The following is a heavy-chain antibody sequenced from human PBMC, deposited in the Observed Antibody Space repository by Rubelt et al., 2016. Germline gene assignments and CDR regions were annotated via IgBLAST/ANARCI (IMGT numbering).Heavy chain of an antibody. CDR2: ISYDGSNK. V-gene: IGHV3-30*04. D-gene: IGHD2-15*01. CDR1: GFTFSSYA. Sequence: QVQLVESGGGVVQPGRSLRLSCAASGFTFSSYAMHWVRQAPGKGLEWVAVISYDGSNKYYADSVKGRFTISRDNSKNTLYLQMNSLRAEDTAVYYCARPRVVRRYYYYGMDVWGQGTTVTVSS. J-gene: IGHJ6*02. CDR3: ARPRVVRRYYYYGMDV.